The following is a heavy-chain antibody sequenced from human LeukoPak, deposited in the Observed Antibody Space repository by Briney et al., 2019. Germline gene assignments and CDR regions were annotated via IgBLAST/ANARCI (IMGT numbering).Heavy chain of an antibody. J-gene: IGHJ4*02. V-gene: IGHV4-34*01. CDR3: ARARYDFWSGYYPAPYYFDY. CDR1: GGSFSGYY. CDR2: IYHSGST. D-gene: IGHD3-3*01. Sequence: SETLSLTCAAYGGSFSGYYWSWIRQPPGKGLEWIGEIYHSGSTNYNPSLKSRVTISVDKSKNQFSLKLSSVTAADTAVYYCARARYDFWSGYYPAPYYFDYWGQGTLVTVSS.